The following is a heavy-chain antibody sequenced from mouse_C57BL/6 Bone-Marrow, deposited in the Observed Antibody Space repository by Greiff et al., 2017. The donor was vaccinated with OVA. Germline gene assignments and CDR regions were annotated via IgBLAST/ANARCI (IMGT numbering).Heavy chain of an antibody. CDR2: IYPRSGNT. Sequence: LVESGAELARPGASVKLSCKASGYTFTSYGISWVKQRTGQGLEWIGEIYPRSGNTYYNEKFKGKATLTADKSSSTAYMELRSLTSEDSAVYFCARSRYYYGSSYVDYWGQGTTLTVSS. J-gene: IGHJ2*01. V-gene: IGHV1-81*01. CDR3: ARSRYYYGSSYVDY. CDR1: GYTFTSYG. D-gene: IGHD1-1*01.